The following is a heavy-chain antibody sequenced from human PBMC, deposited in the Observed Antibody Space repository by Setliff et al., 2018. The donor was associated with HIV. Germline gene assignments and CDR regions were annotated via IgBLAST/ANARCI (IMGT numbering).Heavy chain of an antibody. CDR3: AREAVWSDAFDI. J-gene: IGHJ3*02. CDR1: GFTFRNYY. D-gene: IGHD1-1*01. CDR2: VTGDGRTK. V-gene: IGHV3-11*01. Sequence: PGGSLRLSCAASGFTFRNYYMSWIRQTPGKGLEWVSFVTGDGRTKKDADSVRGRFTISRDNAKSSLYLQMSSLRAEDTAVYYCAREAVWSDAFDIWGQGTMVTVSS.